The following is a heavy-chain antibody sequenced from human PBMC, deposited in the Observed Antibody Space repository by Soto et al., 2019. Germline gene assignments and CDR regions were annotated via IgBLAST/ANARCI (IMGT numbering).Heavy chain of an antibody. D-gene: IGHD5-12*01. Sequence: PGGSLRLSCAASGFTFSSYAMHWVRQAPGKGLEWVAVISYDGSNKYYADSVKGRFTISRDNSKNTLYLQMNSRRAEDTAVYYCARDRSGCGGYDYCYFDYWGQGTLVTVSS. CDR2: ISYDGSNK. J-gene: IGHJ4*02. CDR1: GFTFSSYA. V-gene: IGHV3-30-3*01. CDR3: ARDRSGCGGYDYCYFDY.